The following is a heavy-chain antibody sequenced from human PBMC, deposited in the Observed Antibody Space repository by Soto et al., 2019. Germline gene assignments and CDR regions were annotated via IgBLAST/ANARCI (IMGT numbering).Heavy chain of an antibody. CDR2: IDPSDSYT. Sequence: GESLKISCKGSGYSFTNYGISWVRQMPGKGLEWMGRIDPSDSYTNYSPSFQGHVTISADKSISTAYLQWSSLKASDTAMYYCARLGYCSGGSCYSHYYYYGMDVWGQGTTVTVSS. V-gene: IGHV5-10-1*01. CDR1: GYSFTNYG. CDR3: ARLGYCSGGSCYSHYYYYGMDV. J-gene: IGHJ6*02. D-gene: IGHD2-15*01.